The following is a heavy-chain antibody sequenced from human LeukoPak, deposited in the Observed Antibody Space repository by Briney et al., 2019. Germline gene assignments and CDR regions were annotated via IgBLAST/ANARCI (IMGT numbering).Heavy chain of an antibody. J-gene: IGHJ4*02. CDR3: AKVGYDFWSGYNYFDY. V-gene: IGHV3-7*01. D-gene: IGHD3-3*01. Sequence: PGGSLRLSCAASGFTFSSYWMSWVRQAPGKGLEWVANIKQDGSEKYYVDSVKGRFTISRDNAKNSLYLQMNSLRAEDTAVYYCAKVGYDFWSGYNYFDYWGQGTLVTVSS. CDR1: GFTFSSYW. CDR2: IKQDGSEK.